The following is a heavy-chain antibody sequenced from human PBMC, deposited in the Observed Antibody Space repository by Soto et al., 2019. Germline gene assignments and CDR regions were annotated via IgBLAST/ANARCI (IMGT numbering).Heavy chain of an antibody. CDR2: ISAYNGNT. CDR3: ARDREWFGELLSPYYGMDV. V-gene: IGHV1-18*01. J-gene: IGHJ6*02. CDR1: GYTFTSYG. D-gene: IGHD3-10*01. Sequence: ASVKVSCKASGYTFTSYGISWVRQAPGQGLEWMGWISAYNGNTNYAQKLQGRVTMTTDTSTSTAYMELRSLRSDDTAVYYCARDREWFGELLSPYYGMDVWGQGTTVTVSS.